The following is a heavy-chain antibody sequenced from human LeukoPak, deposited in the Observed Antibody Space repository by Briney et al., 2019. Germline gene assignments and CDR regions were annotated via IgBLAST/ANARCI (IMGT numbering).Heavy chain of an antibody. CDR1: GFTFSSYG. CDR3: AKDDNYYDSSGYSLGDY. Sequence: GGSLRLSCAASGFTFSSYGMHWVRQAPGKGLEWVAVIWYDGSNKYYADSVKGRFTISRDNSKNTLYLQMNSLRAEDTAVYDCAKDDNYYDSSGYSLGDYWGQGTLVTVSS. J-gene: IGHJ4*02. CDR2: IWYDGSNK. D-gene: IGHD3-22*01. V-gene: IGHV3-33*06.